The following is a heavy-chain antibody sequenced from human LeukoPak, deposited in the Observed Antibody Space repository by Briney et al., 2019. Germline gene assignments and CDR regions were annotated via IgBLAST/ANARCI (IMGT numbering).Heavy chain of an antibody. Sequence: PSETLSLTCTVSGGSISSYYWSWIRQPPGRGLEWIGYIYYSGSTNYNPSLKSRVTISVDTSKNQFSLKLSSVTAADTAVYYCARSSRFLEWLLPRGENYGMDVWGQGTTVTVSS. J-gene: IGHJ6*02. CDR2: IYYSGST. CDR3: ARSSRFLEWLLPRGENYGMDV. CDR1: GGSISSYY. D-gene: IGHD3-3*01. V-gene: IGHV4-59*01.